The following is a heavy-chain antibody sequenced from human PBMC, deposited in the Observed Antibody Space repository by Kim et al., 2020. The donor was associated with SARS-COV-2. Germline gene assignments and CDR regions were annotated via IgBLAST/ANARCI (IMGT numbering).Heavy chain of an antibody. V-gene: IGHV3-15*01. CDR2: IKSQSDGGTA. CDR1: GIPFSNAW. J-gene: IGHJ4*02. Sequence: GGSLRLSCVVSGIPFSNAWFNWVRQSPGKGLEWVGRIKSQSDGGTADLAAPVKGRFAISRDVSKNTLYLLMNSLRTDDSAVYYCTTVSMRWGQGTLVTVSS. D-gene: IGHD2-2*01. CDR3: TTVSMR.